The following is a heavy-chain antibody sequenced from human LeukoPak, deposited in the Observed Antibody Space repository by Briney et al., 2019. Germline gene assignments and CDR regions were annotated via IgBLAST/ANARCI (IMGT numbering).Heavy chain of an antibody. Sequence: ASVKVSRMASRGTFSSYVISWVRQAPGPGREGMGGIMPMFGKTNYAQKFQGRVTTIADEATSTAYMELSSLRSEDTAVYYCAGGRTDIVVVPATLRNYYFHYWPEGPVVTV. CDR2: IMPMFGKT. V-gene: IGHV1-69*13. CDR3: AGGRTDIVVVPATLRNYYFHY. D-gene: IGHD2-2*01. J-gene: IGHJ4*02. CDR1: RGTFSSYV.